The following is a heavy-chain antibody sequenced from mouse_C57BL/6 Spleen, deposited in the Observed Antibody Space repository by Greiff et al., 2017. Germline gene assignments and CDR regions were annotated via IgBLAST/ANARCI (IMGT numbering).Heavy chain of an antibody. V-gene: IGHV1-54*01. CDR1: GYAFTNYL. D-gene: IGHD2-3*01. CDR2: INPGSGGT. CDR3: ARYDDGYSWFAY. J-gene: IGHJ3*01. Sequence: QVQLQQPGAELVRPGTSVKVSCKASGYAFTNYLIEWVKQRPGQGLEWIGVINPGSGGTNYNEKFKGKATLTADKSSSTAYMQLSSLTSEDSAVYFCARYDDGYSWFAYWGQGTLVTVSA.